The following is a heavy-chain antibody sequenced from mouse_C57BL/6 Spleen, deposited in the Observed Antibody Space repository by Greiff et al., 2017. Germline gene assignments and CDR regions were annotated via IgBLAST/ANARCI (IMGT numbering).Heavy chain of an antibody. J-gene: IGHJ2*01. Sequence: VQLQQSGPELVKPGASVKISCKASGYAFSSSWMNWVKQRPGKGLEWIGRIYPGDGDTNYNGKFKGKATLTADKSSSTAYMQLSSLTSEDSAVYFCARRFVATGYFDYWGQGTTLTVSS. V-gene: IGHV1-82*01. CDR2: IYPGDGDT. D-gene: IGHD1-1*01. CDR1: GYAFSSSW. CDR3: ARRFVATGYFDY.